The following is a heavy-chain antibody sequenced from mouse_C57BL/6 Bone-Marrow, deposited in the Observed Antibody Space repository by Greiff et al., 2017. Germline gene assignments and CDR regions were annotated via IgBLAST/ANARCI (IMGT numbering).Heavy chain of an antibody. V-gene: IGHV1-80*01. CDR1: GYAFSSYW. J-gene: IGHJ1*03. Sequence: QVQLKESGAELVKPGASVKISCKASGYAFSSYWMNWVKQRPGKGLEWIGQIYPGDGDTNYNGKFKGKATLTADKSSSTAYMQLSSLTSEDSAVYYCARSGYSNFYWYFDVWGTGTTVTVSS. CDR3: ARSGYSNFYWYFDV. D-gene: IGHD2-5*01. CDR2: IYPGDGDT.